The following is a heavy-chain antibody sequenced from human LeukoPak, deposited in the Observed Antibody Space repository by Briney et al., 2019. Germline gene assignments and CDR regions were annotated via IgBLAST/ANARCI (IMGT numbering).Heavy chain of an antibody. CDR1: GFTFSSYA. V-gene: IGHV3-23*01. J-gene: IGHJ3*02. CDR2: ISGSGGST. Sequence: QSGGSLRLSCAASGFTFSSYAMSWVRQAPGKGLEWVSAISGSGGSTYYADSVKGRFTISRDNSKNTLYLQMNSLRAEDTAVYYCAKYAPSLPGVVISGDDAFDIWGQGTMVTVSS. D-gene: IGHD3-3*01. CDR3: AKYAPSLPGVVISGDDAFDI.